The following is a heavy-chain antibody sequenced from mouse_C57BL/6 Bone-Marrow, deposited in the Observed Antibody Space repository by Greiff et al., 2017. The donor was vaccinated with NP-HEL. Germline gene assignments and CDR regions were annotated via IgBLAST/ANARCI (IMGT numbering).Heavy chain of an antibody. Sequence: EVQLQQSGPSLVRPSQTLSLTCTVTGFSINSDCYWIWIRQFPGNKLEYIGYTFYSGITYYNPSLESRTYITRNTSKNQYSLKLSSVTTEDTATYYCARDNYYGGYWYFDVWGTGTTVTVSS. CDR1: GFSINSDCY. V-gene: IGHV3-3*01. J-gene: IGHJ1*03. D-gene: IGHD1-1*02. CDR2: TFYSGIT. CDR3: ARDNYYGGYWYFDV.